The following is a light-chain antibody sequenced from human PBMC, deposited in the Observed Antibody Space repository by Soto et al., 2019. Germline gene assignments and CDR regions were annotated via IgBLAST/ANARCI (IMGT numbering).Light chain of an antibody. CDR1: SSDVGGYNY. J-gene: IGLJ1*01. Sequence: QSVLTQPASVSGSPGQSITISCTGTSSDVGGYNYVSWYQQHPGKAPKFMIYDVSNRPSGVSNRFSGSKSGNTASLTISGLQAEDEAYYYCSSYTTSNTRQIVFGTGTNVNVL. CDR3: SSYTTSNTRQIV. CDR2: DVS. V-gene: IGLV2-14*01.